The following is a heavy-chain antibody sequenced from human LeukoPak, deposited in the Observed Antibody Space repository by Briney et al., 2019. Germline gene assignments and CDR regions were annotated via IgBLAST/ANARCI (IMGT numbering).Heavy chain of an antibody. Sequence: GGSLRLSCAASGFTFSSYAMSWVRQAPGKGLEWVSAISGSGGSTYYADSVKGRFTISRDNSKNTLYLQMNSLRAEDTAVYYCARDLAVVGATYGYYFDYWGQGTLVTVSS. CDR1: GFTFSSYA. J-gene: IGHJ4*02. D-gene: IGHD1-26*01. CDR3: ARDLAVVGATYGYYFDY. CDR2: ISGSGGST. V-gene: IGHV3-23*01.